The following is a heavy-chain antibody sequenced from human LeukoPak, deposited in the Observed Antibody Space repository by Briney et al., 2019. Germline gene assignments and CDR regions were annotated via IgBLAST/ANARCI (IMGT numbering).Heavy chain of an antibody. Sequence: GGSLRLSCAASGFTFSSSWMTWVRQAPGKGLEWVSFLRFDGSNQDYADSVKGRFTVSRDSSKNTLYLQMNSLRSEDTAVYYCAKDVYDAGIHYYIDVWGKEATVTTSS. D-gene: IGHD5/OR15-5a*01. CDR2: LRFDGSNQ. V-gene: IGHV3-30*02. CDR1: GFTFSSSW. J-gene: IGHJ6*03. CDR3: AKDVYDAGIHYYIDV.